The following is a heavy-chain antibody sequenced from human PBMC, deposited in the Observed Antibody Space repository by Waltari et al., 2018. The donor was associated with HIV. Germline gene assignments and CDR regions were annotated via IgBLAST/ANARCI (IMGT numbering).Heavy chain of an antibody. D-gene: IGHD1-26*01. CDR2: IYSTGGA. CDR3: ARHALRVGAAYWNFDL. CDR1: GGSVSSSSYF. V-gene: IGHV4-39*01. J-gene: IGHJ2*01. Sequence: QLQLQESGPGLVKPSETLSLTCTVSGGSVSSSSYFWGWIRQPPGKGREWIGGIYSTGGADYHPSLKSRVTISVDTAKNQFSLKVTSVTAADTAVYYCARHALRVGAAYWNFDLWGRGTLVTVSS.